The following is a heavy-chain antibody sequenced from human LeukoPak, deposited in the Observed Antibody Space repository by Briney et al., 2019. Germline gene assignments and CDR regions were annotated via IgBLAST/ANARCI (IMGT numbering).Heavy chain of an antibody. V-gene: IGHV3-9*01. CDR2: ISWNSGSI. D-gene: IGHD1-26*01. Sequence: GGSLRLSCAASGFTFDDYAMHWVRQAPGKGLEWVSGISWNSGSIGYADSVKGRFTISRDNAKNSLYLQMNSLRAEDTALYYCAKVLLRELLLDWYFDLWGRGTLVTVSS. CDR1: GFTFDDYA. J-gene: IGHJ2*01. CDR3: AKVLLRELLLDWYFDL.